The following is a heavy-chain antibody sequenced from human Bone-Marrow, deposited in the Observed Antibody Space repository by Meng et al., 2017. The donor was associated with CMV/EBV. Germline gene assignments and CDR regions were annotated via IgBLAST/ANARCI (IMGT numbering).Heavy chain of an antibody. D-gene: IGHD2-2*02. Sequence: SVKVSCKASGGTFSSYAISWVRQAPGQGLEWMGGIIPILGIANYAQKFQGRVTITADKYTSTAYMELSSLRSEDTAVYYCARDTGDCCSTSCYTWRDYYYYGMDVWGQGTTVTVYS. CDR3: ARDTGDCCSTSCYTWRDYYYYGMDV. V-gene: IGHV1-69*10. CDR2: IIPILGIA. CDR1: GGTFSSYA. J-gene: IGHJ6*01.